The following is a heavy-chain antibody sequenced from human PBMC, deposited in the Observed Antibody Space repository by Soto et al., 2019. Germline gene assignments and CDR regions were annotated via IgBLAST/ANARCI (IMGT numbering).Heavy chain of an antibody. J-gene: IGHJ6*03. CDR3: ARGPYGDYHYYYMDV. CDR2: MNPNSGNT. D-gene: IGHD4-17*01. CDR1: GYTFTSYD. V-gene: IGHV1-8*01. Sequence: GASVKVSCKASGYTFTSYDINWVRQATGQGLEWMGWMNPNSGNTGYAQKFQGRVTMTRNTSISTAYMELSSLRSEDTAVYYCARGPYGDYHYYYMDVWGKGTTVTVAS.